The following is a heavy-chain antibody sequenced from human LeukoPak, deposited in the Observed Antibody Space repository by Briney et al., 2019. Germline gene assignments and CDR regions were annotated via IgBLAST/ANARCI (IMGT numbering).Heavy chain of an antibody. V-gene: IGHV3-43D*03. CDR1: GFTFDDYA. Sequence: GGSLRLSCAASGFTFDDYAMHWVRQAPGKGLEWVSLISWDGGSTYYADSVKGRFTISRDNSKNSLYLQMNSLRAEDTALYYCAKDPYPRMVRGVPVFFDYWGQGTLVTVSS. D-gene: IGHD3-10*01. J-gene: IGHJ4*02. CDR2: ISWDGGST. CDR3: AKDPYPRMVRGVPVFFDY.